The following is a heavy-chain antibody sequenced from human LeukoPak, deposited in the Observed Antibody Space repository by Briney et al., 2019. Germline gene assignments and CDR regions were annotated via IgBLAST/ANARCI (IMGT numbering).Heavy chain of an antibody. V-gene: IGHV3-23*01. CDR2: MSASGGST. Sequence: SGGSLRLSCAASGFTFSTSAMNWVRQAPGKGLEWVSGMSASGGSTYYADSVKGRFTISRDNSKNTLYLQMNSLRAEDTAIYFCAKGVLTGTTPQPFDYWGQGTLVTVSS. CDR3: AKGVLTGTTPQPFDY. J-gene: IGHJ4*02. CDR1: GFTFSTSA. D-gene: IGHD1-7*01.